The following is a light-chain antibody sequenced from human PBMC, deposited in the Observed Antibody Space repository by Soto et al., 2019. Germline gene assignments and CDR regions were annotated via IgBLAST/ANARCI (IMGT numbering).Light chain of an antibody. J-gene: IGLJ1*01. CDR1: TSDVGGYDY. CDR2: EVR. Sequence: QSALTQPASVSGSPGQSITISCTGTTSDVGGYDYVSWYQQHPGKGPKLLIYEVRNRPSGVSNRFSGSKSGNTASLTISGLQTDDEADYYCTSYRTTTPYVFGTGTQLTVL. V-gene: IGLV2-14*01. CDR3: TSYRTTTPYV.